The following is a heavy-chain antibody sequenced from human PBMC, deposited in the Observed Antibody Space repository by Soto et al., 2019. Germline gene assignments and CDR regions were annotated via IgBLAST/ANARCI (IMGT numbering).Heavy chain of an antibody. CDR3: ARVLYSVYDCELGY. CDR1: GFTFSSYA. J-gene: IGHJ4*02. CDR2: ISSDGSNK. V-gene: IGHV3-30-3*01. Sequence: QVQLVESGGGVVQPGRSLRLSCAASGFTFSSYAMHWVRQAPGKGLEWVAVISSDGSNKYYADSVKGRFTISRDKSKNTLYLQMNSLRAEDTAVYYCARVLYSVYDCELGYWGQGTLVTVSS. D-gene: IGHD5-12*01.